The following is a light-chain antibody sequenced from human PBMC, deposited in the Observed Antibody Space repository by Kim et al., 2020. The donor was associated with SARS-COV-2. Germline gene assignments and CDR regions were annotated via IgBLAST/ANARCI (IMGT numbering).Light chain of an antibody. J-gene: IGKJ4*01. CDR1: QSVSRY. CDR2: DAS. V-gene: IGKV3-11*01. CDR3: QQRSNWPLT. Sequence: EIVLTQSPATLSLSPGERVTLSCRASQSVSRYLAWYQQKPGQAPRLLIYDASNRATGIPARFSGSGSGTDFTLTISRLEPEDFAVYYCQQRSNWPLTFGGGTKVDIK.